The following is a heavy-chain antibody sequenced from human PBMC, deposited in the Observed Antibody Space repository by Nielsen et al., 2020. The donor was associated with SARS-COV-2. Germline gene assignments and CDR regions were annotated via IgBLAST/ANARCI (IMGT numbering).Heavy chain of an antibody. V-gene: IGHV3-30*03. D-gene: IGHD1-26*01. J-gene: IGHJ6*02. CDR2: ISYDGSNK. CDR3: ARDADGGSFHRYGMDV. Sequence: GESLKISCAASGFTFSSYGMHWVRQAPGKGLEWVAVISYDGSNKYYADSVKGRFTISRDNSKNTLSLQMNSLRTEDTAVYYCARDADGGSFHRYGMDVWGQGTTVTVSS. CDR1: GFTFSSYG.